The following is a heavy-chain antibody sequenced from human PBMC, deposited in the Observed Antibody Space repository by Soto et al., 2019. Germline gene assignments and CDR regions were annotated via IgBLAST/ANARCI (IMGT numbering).Heavy chain of an antibody. CDR2: IYTSGST. CDR3: ARGPGANYAMGYYWFDP. CDR1: GGSISSYY. D-gene: IGHD4-4*01. J-gene: IGHJ5*02. Sequence: SETLSLTCTVSGGSISSYYWSWIRQPAGKGLEWIGRIYTSGSTNYNPSLKSRVTMSVDTSKNQFSLKLSSVTAADTAVYSCARGPGANYAMGYYWFDPWGQGTLVTVSS. V-gene: IGHV4-4*07.